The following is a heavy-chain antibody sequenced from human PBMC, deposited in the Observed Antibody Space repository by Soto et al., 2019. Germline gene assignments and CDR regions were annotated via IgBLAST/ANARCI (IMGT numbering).Heavy chain of an antibody. D-gene: IGHD2-2*01. J-gene: IGHJ6*02. CDR1: GFTFSSYA. V-gene: IGHV3-23*01. CDR3: ARERSAAIPNYYYYYGMDV. Sequence: GGSLRLSCAASGFTFSSYAMSWVRQAPGKGLEWVSAISGGGGSASYAQKFQGRVTMTRDTSTSTVYMELSSLRSEDTAVYYCARERSAAIPNYYYYYGMDVWGQGTTVTVSS. CDR2: ISGGGGSA.